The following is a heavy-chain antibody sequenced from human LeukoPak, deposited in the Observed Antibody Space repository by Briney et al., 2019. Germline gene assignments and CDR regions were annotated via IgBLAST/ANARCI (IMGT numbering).Heavy chain of an antibody. D-gene: IGHD2-21*01. J-gene: IGHJ3*02. CDR1: GFTVSSNY. CDR2: IYSGGST. V-gene: IGHV3-66*01. Sequence: GGSPRLSCAASGFTVSSNYMSWVRQAPGKGLEWVSVIYSGGSTYYADSVKGRFTISRDNSKNTLYLQMNSLRAEDTAVYYCAKTYCGGDCYSYHDAFDIWGQGTMVTVSS. CDR3: AKTYCGGDCYSYHDAFDI.